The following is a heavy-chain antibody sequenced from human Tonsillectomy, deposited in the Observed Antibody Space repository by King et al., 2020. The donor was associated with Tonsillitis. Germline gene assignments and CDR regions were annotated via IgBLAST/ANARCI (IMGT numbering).Heavy chain of an antibody. D-gene: IGHD1-26*01. J-gene: IGHJ6*02. CDR2: IPYDGSNK. V-gene: IGHV3-30*03. CDR1: GFTFSSYG. Sequence: VQLVESGGGVVQPGRSLRLSCAVSGFTFSSYGMHWVRQAPGKGLEWVAVIPYDGSNKYYADSVKGRFTISRDNSKNTLYLQMNSLRPEDTAVYYCATALGPGYRSSYYAFSYSYSHMDFWGQGTTVTVSS. CDR3: ATALGPGYRSSYYAFSYSYSHMDF.